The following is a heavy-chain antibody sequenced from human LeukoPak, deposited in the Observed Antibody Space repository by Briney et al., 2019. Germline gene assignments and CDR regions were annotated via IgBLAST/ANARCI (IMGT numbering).Heavy chain of an antibody. CDR3: AKGLKGSGSYYTLFDY. CDR1: GYTFSSYG. D-gene: IGHD3-10*01. Sequence: GRSLRLSCAASGYTFSSYGMHWVRQAPGKGLEWVAVISYDGSNKYYADSVKGRFTISRDNSKNTLYLQMNSLRAEDTAVYYCAKGLKGSGSYYTLFDYWGQGTLVTVSS. J-gene: IGHJ4*02. CDR2: ISYDGSNK. V-gene: IGHV3-30*18.